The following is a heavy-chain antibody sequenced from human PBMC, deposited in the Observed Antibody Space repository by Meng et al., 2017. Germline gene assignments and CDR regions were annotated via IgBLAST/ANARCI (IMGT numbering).Heavy chain of an antibody. CDR3: ARDYGSGRIILHFDY. CDR2: INPNSGGT. D-gene: IGHD3-10*01. Sequence: QVQRGQSGAEVKKPGASVKVSCKASGYTFTGYYMHWVRQAPGQGLEWMGRINPNSGGTNYAQKFQGRVTMTRDTSISTAYMELSRLRSDDTAVYYCARDYGSGRIILHFDYWGQGTLVTVSS. CDR1: GYTFTGYY. V-gene: IGHV1-2*06. J-gene: IGHJ4*02.